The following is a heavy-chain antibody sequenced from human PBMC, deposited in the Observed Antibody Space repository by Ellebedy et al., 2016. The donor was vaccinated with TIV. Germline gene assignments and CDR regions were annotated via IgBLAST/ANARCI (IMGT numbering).Heavy chain of an antibody. CDR1: GFTFSSYA. CDR2: ISGSGGST. V-gene: IGHV3-23*01. D-gene: IGHD5-18*01. CDR3: ARDRGGYTYGNFDY. Sequence: GGSLRLSXAASGFTFSSYAMSWVRQAPGKGLEWVSAISGSGGSTYYADSVKGRFTISRDNAKNSLYLQMNSLRDEDTAVYYCARDRGGYTYGNFDYWGQGTLVTVSS. J-gene: IGHJ4*02.